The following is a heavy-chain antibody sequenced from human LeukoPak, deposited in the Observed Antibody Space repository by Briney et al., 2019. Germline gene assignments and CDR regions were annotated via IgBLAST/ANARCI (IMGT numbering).Heavy chain of an antibody. J-gene: IGHJ4*02. CDR2: IYYSGST. Sequence: SETLSLTCTVSGGSLRNYYWGWIRQPPGKGLEWVGYIYYSGSTNYNPSLKSRVTISVDTSKNQFSLKLSSVTAADTAVYYCARGSTYYDFWSGYYTFCYFDYWGQGTLVTVSS. V-gene: IGHV4-59*12. CDR1: GGSLRNYY. CDR3: ARGSTYYDFWSGYYTFCYFDY. D-gene: IGHD3-3*01.